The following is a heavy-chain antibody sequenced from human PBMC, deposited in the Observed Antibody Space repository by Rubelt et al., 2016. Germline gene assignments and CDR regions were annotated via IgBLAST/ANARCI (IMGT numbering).Heavy chain of an antibody. J-gene: IGHJ4*02. CDR1: VSSNSAA. D-gene: IGHD2-15*01. CDR2: TYYRSKWYN. Sequence: VSSNSAAWNWIRQSPSRGLEWLGRTYYRSKWYNDYAVSVKSRITINPDTSKNQFSLQLNSVTPEDTAVYYCAREHCSGGSCWNEYYFDYWGQGTLVTVST. CDR3: AREHCSGGSCWNEYYFDY. V-gene: IGHV6-1*01.